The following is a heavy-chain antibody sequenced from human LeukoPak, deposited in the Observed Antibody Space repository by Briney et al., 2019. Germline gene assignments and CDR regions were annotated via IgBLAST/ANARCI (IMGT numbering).Heavy chain of an antibody. J-gene: IGHJ4*02. CDR1: GGSISSYY. V-gene: IGHV4-59*01. Sequence: TSETLSLTCTVSGGSISSYYWSWIRQPPGKGLEWIGYIYYSGSTNYNPSLKSRVTIPVDTSKNQFSLKLSSVTAADTAVYYCARASRYCSGGSCYFNYFDYWGQGTLVTVSS. CDR2: IYYSGST. CDR3: ARASRYCSGGSCYFNYFDY. D-gene: IGHD2-15*01.